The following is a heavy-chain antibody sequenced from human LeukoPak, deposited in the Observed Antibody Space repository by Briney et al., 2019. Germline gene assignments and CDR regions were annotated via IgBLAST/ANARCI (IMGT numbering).Heavy chain of an antibody. CDR3: ARDFRVVPAAIN. D-gene: IGHD2-2*02. J-gene: IGHJ4*02. CDR1: GYTFTGYY. Sequence: ASVKVSSKASGYTFTGYYMHWVRHAPGQGLEWLGRMDPNRGDTNYAQKFQGRVTMTRDTSISTAYMELSRMTSDDTAVYYCARDFRVVPAAINWGQGTLVTVSS. V-gene: IGHV1-2*06. CDR2: MDPNRGDT.